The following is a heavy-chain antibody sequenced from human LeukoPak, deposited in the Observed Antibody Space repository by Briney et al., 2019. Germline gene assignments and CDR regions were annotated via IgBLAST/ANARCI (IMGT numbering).Heavy chain of an antibody. V-gene: IGHV3-23*01. J-gene: IGHJ4*02. CDR1: GFTFRSYG. D-gene: IGHD3-3*01. CDR3: AKDRYDFWSGPLIFDY. CDR2: ISGSGDST. Sequence: PGGSLRLSCAASGFTFRSYGMTWVRQAPGKGLEWVSAISGSGDSTYYADSVKGRFTISRDNSKNTLYLQMNNLRAGDTAVYYCAKDRYDFWSGPLIFDYWGQGTLVTVSS.